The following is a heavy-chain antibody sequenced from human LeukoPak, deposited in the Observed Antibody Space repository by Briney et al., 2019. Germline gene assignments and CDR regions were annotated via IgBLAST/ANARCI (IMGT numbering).Heavy chain of an antibody. Sequence: ASVKVSCKASGYTFNEYSVHWVRQAPGQGLEWMGWMNPKSGGTDSSQNFKGRVTMTRDTSISTAYMELSRLTSDGTAVDYCARAGPPDLSGSQDAFHIWGQGTMVTVSS. D-gene: IGHD1-26*01. CDR2: MNPKSGGT. J-gene: IGHJ3*02. V-gene: IGHV1-2*02. CDR1: GYTFNEYS. CDR3: ARAGPPDLSGSQDAFHI.